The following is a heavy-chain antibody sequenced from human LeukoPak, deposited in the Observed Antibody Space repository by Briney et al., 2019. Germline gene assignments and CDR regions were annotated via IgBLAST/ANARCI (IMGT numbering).Heavy chain of an antibody. Sequence: HTGGSLRLSCAASGFTFSSYSMNWVRRAPGKGLEWVSYISSSSSTIDYADSVKGRFTISRDNAKNSLYLQMNSLRDEDTAVYYCARDRYYYDSSGYNPDAFDFWGQGTMVTVSS. V-gene: IGHV3-48*02. CDR3: ARDRYYYDSSGYNPDAFDF. D-gene: IGHD3-22*01. CDR1: GFTFSSYS. J-gene: IGHJ3*01. CDR2: ISSSSSTI.